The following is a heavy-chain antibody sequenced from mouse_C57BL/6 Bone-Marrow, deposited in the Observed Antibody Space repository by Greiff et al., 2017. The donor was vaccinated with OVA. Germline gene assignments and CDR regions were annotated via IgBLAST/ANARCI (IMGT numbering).Heavy chain of an antibody. CDR2: ISSGGSYT. CDR1: GFTFSSYG. V-gene: IGHV5-6*01. CDR3: ARLRPPYAMDY. J-gene: IGHJ4*01. Sequence: EVQVVESWGDLVKPGGSLKLSCAASGFTFSSYGMSWVRQTPDKRLEWVATISSGGSYTYYPDSVKGRFTISRDNAKNTLYLQMSSLKSEDTAMYYCARLRPPYAMDYWGQGTSVTVSS.